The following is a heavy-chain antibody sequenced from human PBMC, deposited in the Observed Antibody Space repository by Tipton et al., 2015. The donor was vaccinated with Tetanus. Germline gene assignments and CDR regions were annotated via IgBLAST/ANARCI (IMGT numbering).Heavy chain of an antibody. CDR1: GFTFSTYW. CDR2: INGHGTNT. J-gene: IGHJ5*02. CDR3: ARGTWLYTSTYHRHWLDP. D-gene: IGHD6-13*01. V-gene: IGHV3-74*01. Sequence: SLRLSCAAPGFTFSTYWMHWVRQAPGKGLMWVSRINGHGTNTAYADSVKGRFTISRDNAKNTLYLQMNSLRAEDTAVYYCARGTWLYTSTYHRHWLDPWGQGTLVTVSS.